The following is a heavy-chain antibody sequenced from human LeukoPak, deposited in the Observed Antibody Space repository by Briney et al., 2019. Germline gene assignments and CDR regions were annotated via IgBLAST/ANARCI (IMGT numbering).Heavy chain of an antibody. D-gene: IGHD3-10*01. Sequence: GGSLRLSCVASGFMFNSYSMCWVRQAPGKGLEWVSLISGSGDYTNYADSVKGRFVISRDNAKNTVYLQMNSLRGEDTAVFYCAKDRYGSGSFFEDWGQGTLVTVSS. CDR3: AKDRYGSGSFFED. CDR2: ISGSGDYT. V-gene: IGHV3-23*01. CDR1: GFMFNSYS. J-gene: IGHJ4*02.